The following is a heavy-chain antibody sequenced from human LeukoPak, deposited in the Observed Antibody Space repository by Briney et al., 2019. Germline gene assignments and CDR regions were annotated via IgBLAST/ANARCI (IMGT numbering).Heavy chain of an antibody. CDR2: ISGSGGST. D-gene: IGHD1-26*01. V-gene: IGHV3-23*01. J-gene: IGHJ3*02. CDR1: GFTFSSYG. Sequence: GGSLRLSCAASGFTFSSYGMSWVRQAPGKGLEWVSAISGSGGSTYYADSVKGRFTISRDNSKNTLYLQMNSLRAEDTAVYYCAKAKGATSGAFDIWGQGTMVTVSS. CDR3: AKAKGATSGAFDI.